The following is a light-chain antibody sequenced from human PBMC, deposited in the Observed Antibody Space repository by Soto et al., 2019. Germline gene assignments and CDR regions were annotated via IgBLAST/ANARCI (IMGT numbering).Light chain of an antibody. CDR1: ISNIGVNI. V-gene: IGLV1-44*01. CDR3: AAWDDSLQGVV. CDR2: NNY. Sequence: QSVLTQPPSASGTPGQRVTVSCSGSISNIGVNIVNWFQQLPGAAPKLLIYNNYQWPSGVPARFSGSKSGTSASLAISGLQSEDEADYYFAAWDDSLQGVVIGGGTKLTVL. J-gene: IGLJ2*01.